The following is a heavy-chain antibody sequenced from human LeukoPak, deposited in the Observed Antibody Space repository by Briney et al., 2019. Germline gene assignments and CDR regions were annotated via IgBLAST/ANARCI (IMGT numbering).Heavy chain of an antibody. CDR3: ARVKTGGGFDY. CDR1: GGSISSHY. V-gene: IGHV4-59*11. D-gene: IGHD1-26*01. CDR2: IYYSGST. J-gene: IGHJ4*02. Sequence: PSETLSLTCTVSGGSISSHYWSWIRQPPGKGLDWIGYIYYSGSTNYSPSLKSRVTISVDTSKNQFSLKLSSVTAADTAVYYCARVKTGGGFDYWGQGTLVTVSS.